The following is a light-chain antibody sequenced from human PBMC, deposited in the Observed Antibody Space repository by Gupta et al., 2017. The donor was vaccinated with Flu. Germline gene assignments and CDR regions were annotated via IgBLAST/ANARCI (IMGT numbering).Light chain of an antibody. J-gene: IGKJ1*01. V-gene: IGKV1-33*01. CDR3: QHYYNLVT. Sequence: STSPLSASERDRVTCTCQETPEIKKYLYWYQQKPGEAPNLIIYDATKGERAAPWRFSGRGGAKYFTSTSSLRHEEVAAYYYEQHYYNLVTFGQGTKVDIK. CDR2: DAT. CDR1: PEIKKY.